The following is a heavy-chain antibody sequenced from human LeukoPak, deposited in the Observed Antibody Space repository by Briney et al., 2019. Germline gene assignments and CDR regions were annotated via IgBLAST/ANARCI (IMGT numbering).Heavy chain of an antibody. Sequence: GGALRLSCAASGFTFNNYAMSWVRQAPGKGLEWVSAISDNGGDTKYADSVKGRFTISRDNSRNTLYLQMNSLRVEGTAIYYCGRDWKLDYWGQGTLVTVSS. CDR3: GRDWKLDY. J-gene: IGHJ4*02. CDR2: ISDNGGDT. CDR1: GFTFNNYA. V-gene: IGHV3-23*01. D-gene: IGHD1-1*01.